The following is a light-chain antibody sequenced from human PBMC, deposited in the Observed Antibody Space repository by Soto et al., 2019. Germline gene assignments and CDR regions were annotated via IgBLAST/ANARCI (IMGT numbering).Light chain of an antibody. CDR2: DVS. Sequence: QSALTQPRSVSGSPGQSVTISCTGTSSDVGGYNYVSWYQQHPGKAPKLMIYDVSKRPSGVPDRFSGSKSGNTASLTISGLQSEDEGNYYCSSYTRGSTLVFGGGTKLTVL. V-gene: IGLV2-11*01. J-gene: IGLJ3*02. CDR1: SSDVGGYNY. CDR3: SSYTRGSTLV.